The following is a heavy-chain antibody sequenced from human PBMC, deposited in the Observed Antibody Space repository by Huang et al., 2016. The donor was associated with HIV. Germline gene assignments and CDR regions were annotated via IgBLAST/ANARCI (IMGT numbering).Heavy chain of an antibody. J-gene: IGHJ4*02. D-gene: IGHD3-22*01. CDR2: INSDGSRT. V-gene: IGHV3-74*01. Sequence: EVQLVESGGGLVQPGGSLRLSCAASGFSIRSYWMHWVRQAPGKGLVGVSRINSDGSRTSYADSVKGRFTISRDNAKNTLYLQMNSLRAEDTAVYYCARDPRIQSWLNFFDYWGQGTLVSVSS. CDR3: ARDPRIQSWLNFFDY. CDR1: GFSIRSYW.